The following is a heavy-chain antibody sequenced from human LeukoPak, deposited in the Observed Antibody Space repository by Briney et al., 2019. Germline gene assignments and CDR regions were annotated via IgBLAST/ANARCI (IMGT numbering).Heavy chain of an antibody. D-gene: IGHD4-17*01. Sequence: PGGSLRLSCAASGFTFSGYAMSWVRQAPGKGLEWVSTITGSDVTTYYADSVKGRFTISRDNSKNTLYLQMNSLRAEDTAVYYCAKGSRSVWDAARDGAFDYWGQGTLVTVSS. V-gene: IGHV3-23*01. CDR1: GFTFSGYA. CDR3: AKGSRSVWDAARDGAFDY. J-gene: IGHJ4*02. CDR2: ITGSDVTT.